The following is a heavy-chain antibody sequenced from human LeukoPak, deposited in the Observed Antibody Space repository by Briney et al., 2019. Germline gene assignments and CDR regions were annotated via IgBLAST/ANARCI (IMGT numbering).Heavy chain of an antibody. Sequence: PGRSLRLSCAASGFTFSSYGMHWVRQAPGKGLEWVAVIWYDGSNKYYADSVKGRFTISRDNSKNTLYLQMNSLRAEDTAVYYCARVGSGSYIYYGMDVWGQGTTVTVSS. D-gene: IGHD3-10*01. CDR1: GFTFSSYG. CDR2: IWYDGSNK. V-gene: IGHV3-33*01. CDR3: ARVGSGSYIYYGMDV. J-gene: IGHJ6*02.